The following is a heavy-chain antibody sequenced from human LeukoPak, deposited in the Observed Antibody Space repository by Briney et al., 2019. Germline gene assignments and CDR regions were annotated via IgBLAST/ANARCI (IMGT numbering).Heavy chain of an antibody. CDR2: ITGGSNNI. J-gene: IGHJ6*02. V-gene: IGHV3-48*04. CDR3: ARAEITGYYYYGMDV. Sequence: GGSLRLSCAASGFAFSIYSFNWVRQTPGKRLEWVSYITGGSNNILYADSVKGRFTISRDNAKNSLYLQMNSLRAEDTAVYYCARAEITGYYYYGMDVWGQGTTVTVSS. CDR1: GFAFSIYS. D-gene: IGHD3-16*01.